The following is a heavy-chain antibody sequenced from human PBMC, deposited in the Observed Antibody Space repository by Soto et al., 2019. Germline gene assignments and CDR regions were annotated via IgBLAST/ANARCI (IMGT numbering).Heavy chain of an antibody. CDR1: GFMFSRYA. D-gene: IGHD3-3*01. CDR2: ISKDGSVK. Sequence: QVQLVESGGRVVQSGGSLRLSCAASGFMFSRYAIHWVRQAPGKGLEWVAVISKDGSVKYYIDSVRGRFTISRDKSKNTVYLEMNNMRDDDTAVFYCVRSRSGAVPDSFGYWGQGTLGTVSS. V-gene: IGHV3-30-3*01. J-gene: IGHJ4*02. CDR3: VRSRSGAVPDSFGY.